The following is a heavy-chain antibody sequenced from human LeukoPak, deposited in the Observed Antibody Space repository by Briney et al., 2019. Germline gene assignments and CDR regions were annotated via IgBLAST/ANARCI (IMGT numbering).Heavy chain of an antibody. V-gene: IGHV3-15*01. CDR1: GFTFNIYA. D-gene: IGHD3-10*01. J-gene: IGHJ4*02. Sequence: GGSLRLSCVASGFTFNIYAMSWVRQAPGKGLEWVGRIKGKTDGGTIDYAAPVKGRFIISRDDSRNTLWLQMNSLKIEDTAVYYCTTDYSGGYWGQGSLVTVSS. CDR2: IKGKTDGGTI. CDR3: TTDYSGGY.